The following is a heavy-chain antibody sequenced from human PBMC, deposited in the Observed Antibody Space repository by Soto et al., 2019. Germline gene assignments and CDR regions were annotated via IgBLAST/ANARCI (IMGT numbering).Heavy chain of an antibody. CDR2: INPGGGST. D-gene: IGHD3-3*01. CDR3: ARDPVLRFLEWSPGMDV. V-gene: IGHV1-46*01. Sequence: ASVKVSCKASGYTFTSYYMHWVRQAPGQGLEWMGIINPGGGSTSYAQKFQGRVTMTRDTSTSTVYMELSSLRSEDTAVYYCARDPVLRFLEWSPGMDVWGQGTTVTVSS. CDR1: GYTFTSYY. J-gene: IGHJ6*02.